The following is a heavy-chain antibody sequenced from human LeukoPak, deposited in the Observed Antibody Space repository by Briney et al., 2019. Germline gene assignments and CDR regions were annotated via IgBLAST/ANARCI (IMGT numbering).Heavy chain of an antibody. CDR3: ARAYDSSGYYYYYYFDS. CDR1: GGSISSGDYY. Sequence: PSETLSLTCTISGGSISSGDYYWSWIRQHPGKGLEWIGFMNYRGSAYYNPSLTSPVIISVDTSKNQFSLKLSSVTAADTAVYYCARAYDSSGYYYYYYFDSWGQGTLVTASS. V-gene: IGHV4-31*01. CDR2: MNYRGSA. J-gene: IGHJ4*02. D-gene: IGHD3-22*01.